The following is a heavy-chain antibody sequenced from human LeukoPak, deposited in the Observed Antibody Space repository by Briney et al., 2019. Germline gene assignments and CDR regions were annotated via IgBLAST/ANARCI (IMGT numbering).Heavy chain of an antibody. J-gene: IGHJ6*03. CDR2: VYHSGST. CDR1: GYSISSGYY. CDR3: ARDRGSYYPPYYYYYMDV. V-gene: IGHV4-38-2*02. D-gene: IGHD1-26*01. Sequence: SETLSLICTVSGYSISSGYYWGWVRQPPGKGLEWIGTVYHSGSTYYNPSLRSRVTISVETSKNQFSLKVRSMTAADTAVYYCARDRGSYYPPYYYYYMDVWGKGTTVTISS.